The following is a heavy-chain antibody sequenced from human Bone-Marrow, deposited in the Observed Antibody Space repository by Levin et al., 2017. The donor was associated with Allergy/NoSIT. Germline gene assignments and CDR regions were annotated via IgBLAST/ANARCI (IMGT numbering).Heavy chain of an antibody. CDR1: GGSVTEYF. Sequence: PSETLSLTCAVSGGSVTEYFWSWVRQSPDKGLEFLGYVYNTGSPDYNPSLRGRGTLSPNYNPSLKGRVTMSLDTSKNHFSLRLTSVTAADTAIYYCARGGCSGGACLFNHYFYYYLDVWGKGTTVTVSS. J-gene: IGHJ6*03. CDR3: ARGGCSGGACLFNHYFYYYLDV. V-gene: IGHV4-59*02. D-gene: IGHD2-15*01. CDR2: VYNTGSP.